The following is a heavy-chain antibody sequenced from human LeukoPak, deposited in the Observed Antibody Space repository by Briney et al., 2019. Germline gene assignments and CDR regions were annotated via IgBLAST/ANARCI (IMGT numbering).Heavy chain of an antibody. D-gene: IGHD1-26*01. CDR3: TIFLVGAHY. Sequence: GGSLRLSCAASGFTFSGSAMHWVRQASGKGLEWVGRIRSKANSYATAYAASVKGRFTISRDDSKNTAYLQMNSLKTEDTAVYYCTIFLVGAHYWGQGTLVTVSS. J-gene: IGHJ4*02. CDR1: GFTFSGSA. CDR2: IRSKANSYAT. V-gene: IGHV3-73*01.